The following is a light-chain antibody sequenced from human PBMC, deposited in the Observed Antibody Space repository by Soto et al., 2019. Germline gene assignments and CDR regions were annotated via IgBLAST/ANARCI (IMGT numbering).Light chain of an antibody. CDR1: QSISTY. CDR3: QQSYSTPPGT. Sequence: SQMTQSPSSLSASVGDRVTITCRASQSISTYLIWYQQKPGKAPKLLIYATSSLQSGVPSRFSGSGSGTDFTLTISSLQPEDFATYYCQQSYSTPPGTFGQGTKVDI. V-gene: IGKV1-39*01. J-gene: IGKJ1*01. CDR2: ATS.